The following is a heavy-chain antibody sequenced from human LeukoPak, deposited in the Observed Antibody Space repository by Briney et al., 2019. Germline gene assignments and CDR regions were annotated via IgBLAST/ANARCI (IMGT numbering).Heavy chain of an antibody. CDR2: IKLDGSQK. Sequence: GGSLRLSCAASGFTFGNAWMSWVRQAPGKGLEWVANIKLDGSQKYYVDSVKGRFTISRDNAKNSLYLQMNSLRVEDTAFYYCARDGMGVIKAFDIWGQGTMVTVSS. D-gene: IGHD3-10*01. CDR1: GFTFGNAW. J-gene: IGHJ3*02. V-gene: IGHV3-7*05. CDR3: ARDGMGVIKAFDI.